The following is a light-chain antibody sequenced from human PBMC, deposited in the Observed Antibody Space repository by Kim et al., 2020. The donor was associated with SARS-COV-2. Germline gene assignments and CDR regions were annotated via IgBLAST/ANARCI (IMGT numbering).Light chain of an antibody. CDR1: NSNIQCSS. V-gene: IGLV1-51*01. CDR3: ASWDTSLRAAV. Sequence: KKGATSCSGRNSNIQCSSVSWYQQFPGTAPKLLIYDTNKRPSGSPDRFSASKSGTSANLDISGLQSGDEADYYCASWDTSLRAAVFGGGTKVTVL. J-gene: IGLJ3*02. CDR2: DTN.